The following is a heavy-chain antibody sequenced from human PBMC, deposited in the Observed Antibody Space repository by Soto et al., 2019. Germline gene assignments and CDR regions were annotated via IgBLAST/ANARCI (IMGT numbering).Heavy chain of an antibody. CDR2: IIPIFGTA. Sequence: QVQLVQSGAEVKKPGSSVKVSCKASGGTFSSYAISWVRQAPGQGLEWMGGIIPIFGTANYAQKFQGRVTSTADESTSTAYMELSSLRSEDTAVYYCARDHYYGSGPGRVWFDPWGQGTLVTVSS. V-gene: IGHV1-69*01. CDR1: GGTFSSYA. J-gene: IGHJ5*02. D-gene: IGHD3-10*01. CDR3: ARDHYYGSGPGRVWFDP.